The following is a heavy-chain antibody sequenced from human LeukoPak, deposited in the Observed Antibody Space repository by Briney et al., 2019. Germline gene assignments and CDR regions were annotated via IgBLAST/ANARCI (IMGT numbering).Heavy chain of an antibody. CDR3: ARAHNWKYGSFDF. CDR1: GFTFSSYS. Sequence: GGSLRLSCAASGFTFSSYSMNWVRQAPGKGLEWVSSITSSSSYIYYADSVKGRFTISRDNAKNSLYLQMNSLRAEDTAVYYCARAHNWKYGSFDFWGQGTLVTVSS. D-gene: IGHD1-7*01. J-gene: IGHJ4*02. V-gene: IGHV3-21*01. CDR2: ITSSSSYI.